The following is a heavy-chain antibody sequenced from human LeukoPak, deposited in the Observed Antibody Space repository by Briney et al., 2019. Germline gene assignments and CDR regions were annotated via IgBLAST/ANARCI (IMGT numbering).Heavy chain of an antibody. CDR2: IYYSGST. J-gene: IGHJ4*02. Sequence: ETLSLTCTVSGGSISSYYWSWIRQPPGKGLEWIGYIYYSGSTNYNPSLKSRVTISVDTTKNQFSLKLSSVTAADTAVYYCARIGHEDYYFDYWGQGTLVTVSS. V-gene: IGHV4-59*01. CDR1: GGSISSYY. CDR3: ARIGHEDYYFDY.